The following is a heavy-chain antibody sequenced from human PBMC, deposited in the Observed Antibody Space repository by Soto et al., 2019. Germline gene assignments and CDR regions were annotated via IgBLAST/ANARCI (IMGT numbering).Heavy chain of an antibody. Sequence: SETLSLTCTVPGGSISSYYWSWIRQPPGKGLEWIGYIYYSRSTNYNPSLKSRVTISVDTSKNQFSLKLSSVTAAGTAVYYCARATIDYYDSSGYFDYWGQGTLVTVSS. J-gene: IGHJ4*02. CDR2: IYYSRST. CDR1: GGSISSYY. V-gene: IGHV4-59*01. D-gene: IGHD3-22*01. CDR3: ARATIDYYDSSGYFDY.